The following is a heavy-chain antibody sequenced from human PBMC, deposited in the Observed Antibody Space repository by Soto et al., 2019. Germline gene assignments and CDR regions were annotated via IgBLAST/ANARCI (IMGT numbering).Heavy chain of an antibody. Sequence: SETLSLTCTVSVDSITTYYWSWIRQPAGKGLEWIGRIDTSGNTNYNPSLKSRVTMSVDTSKKQFSLKLTSVTAADTAIYYCARYSNNWFQTEGMDVWGQGTTVTVS. V-gene: IGHV4-4*07. CDR1: VDSITTYY. CDR2: IDTSGNT. CDR3: ARYSNNWFQTEGMDV. D-gene: IGHD6-13*01. J-gene: IGHJ6*02.